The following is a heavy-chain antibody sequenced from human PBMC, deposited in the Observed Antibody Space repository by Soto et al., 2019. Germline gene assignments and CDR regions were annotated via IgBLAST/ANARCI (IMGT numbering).Heavy chain of an antibody. Sequence: SVKVSCKASGGTFSSYAISWVRQAPGQGLEWMGGIIPIFGTANYAQKFQGRVTITADESTSTAYMELSSLRSEDTAVYYCARVICVIISITIFGVAHRTYYGMDVWGQGTTVTVSS. J-gene: IGHJ6*02. D-gene: IGHD3-3*01. CDR2: IIPIFGTA. CDR1: GGTFSSYA. CDR3: ARVICVIISITIFGVAHRTYYGMDV. V-gene: IGHV1-69*13.